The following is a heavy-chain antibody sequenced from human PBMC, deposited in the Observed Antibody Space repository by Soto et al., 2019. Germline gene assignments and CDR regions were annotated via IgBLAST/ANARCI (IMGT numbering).Heavy chain of an antibody. CDR1: GYTFTSYG. J-gene: IGHJ6*02. Sequence: ASVKVSCKASGYTFTSYGISWVRQAPGQGLEWMGWISAYNGNTNYAQKLQGRVTMTTDTSTSTAYMELRSLRSDDTAVYYCARAELRYFDWSTYYYGMHVWGQGITVTVSS. V-gene: IGHV1-18*01. D-gene: IGHD3-9*01. CDR3: ARAELRYFDWSTYYYGMHV. CDR2: ISAYNGNT.